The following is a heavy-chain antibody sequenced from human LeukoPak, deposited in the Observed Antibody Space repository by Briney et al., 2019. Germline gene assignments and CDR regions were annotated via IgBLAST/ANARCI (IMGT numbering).Heavy chain of an antibody. CDR3: ARGVGGGLRQYYYYYMDV. CDR1: GYTFTSYD. Sequence: GASVKVSCKASGYTFTSYDINWVRQATGQGLEWMGWMSPNSGNTGYAQKFQGRVTITRNTSISTAYMELSSLRSEDTAVYYCARGVGGGLRQYYYYYMDVWGKGTTVTVSS. V-gene: IGHV1-8*03. D-gene: IGHD3-16*01. J-gene: IGHJ6*03. CDR2: MSPNSGNT.